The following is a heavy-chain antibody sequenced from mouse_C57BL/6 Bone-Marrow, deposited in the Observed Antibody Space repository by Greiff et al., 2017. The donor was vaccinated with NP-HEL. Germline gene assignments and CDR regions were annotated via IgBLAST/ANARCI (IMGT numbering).Heavy chain of an antibody. J-gene: IGHJ3*01. V-gene: IGHV1-9*01. CDR2: ILPGSGST. CDR3: ARRGWLLMFAY. Sequence: VQGVESGAELMKPGASVKLSCKATGYTFTGYWIEWVQQRPGHGLEWIGEILPGSGSTNYNEKFKGKATFTADTSSNTAYMQLSSLTSEDAAIYYCARRGWLLMFAYWGQGTLVTVSA. D-gene: IGHD2-3*01. CDR1: GYTFTGYW.